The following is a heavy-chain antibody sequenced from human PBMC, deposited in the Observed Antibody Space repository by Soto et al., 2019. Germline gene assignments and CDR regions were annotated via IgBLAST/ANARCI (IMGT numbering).Heavy chain of an antibody. CDR3: AKGGEMIAAAGTDGMDV. CDR1: GFTFSSYA. J-gene: IGHJ6*02. Sequence: GGSLRLSCAASGFTFSSYAMSWVRQAPGKGLEWVSAISGSGGSTYYADSVKGRFTISRDNSKNTLYLQMNSLRAEDTAVYYCAKGGEMIAAAGTDGMDVWGQGTTVTVS. CDR2: ISGSGGST. D-gene: IGHD6-13*01. V-gene: IGHV3-23*01.